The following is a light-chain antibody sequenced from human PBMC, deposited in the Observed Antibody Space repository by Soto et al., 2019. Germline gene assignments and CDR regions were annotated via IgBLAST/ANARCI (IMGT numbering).Light chain of an antibody. Sequence: QPVLTQSPSASASLGASVKLTCTLSSGHSTYAIAWHQQQPEKGPRYLMRLNGDGSHDKGDGIPDRFSGSTSGAERYLTISSLQSEDEGDYYCQTWDTGIRVFGGGTKLTVL. J-gene: IGLJ2*01. CDR2: LNGDGSH. CDR1: SGHSTYA. CDR3: QTWDTGIRV. V-gene: IGLV4-69*01.